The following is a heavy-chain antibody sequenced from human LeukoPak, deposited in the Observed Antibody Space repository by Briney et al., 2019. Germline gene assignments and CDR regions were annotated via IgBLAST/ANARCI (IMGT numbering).Heavy chain of an antibody. D-gene: IGHD3-22*01. CDR2: IRTSGTNT. J-gene: IGHJ4*02. Sequence: PSGGSLRLSCAASGFTFSSYAMHWVRQAPGKGLEWVSYIRTSGTNTDYTGSVKGRFTISRDNAKNTLYLQMNSLRAEDTAVYYCARALDSSGYYRGVLDYWGQGTLVTVSS. CDR3: ARALDSSGYYRGVLDY. CDR1: GFTFSSYA. V-gene: IGHV3-48*04.